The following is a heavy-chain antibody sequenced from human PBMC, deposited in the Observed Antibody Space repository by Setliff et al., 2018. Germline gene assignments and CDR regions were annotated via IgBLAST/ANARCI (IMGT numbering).Heavy chain of an antibody. V-gene: IGHV4-4*02. CDR1: GGSISSSNW. CDR2: MYNSGNT. CDR3: ARALLWFGEGMDV. D-gene: IGHD3-10*01. J-gene: IGHJ6*03. Sequence: SETLSLTCAVSGGSISSSNWWSWVRQPPGKGLEWVGYMYNSGNTNYNPSLRRRVAISVDKSKNQFPLKLSSVTAADTAVYYCARALLWFGEGMDVWGKGTTVTVSS.